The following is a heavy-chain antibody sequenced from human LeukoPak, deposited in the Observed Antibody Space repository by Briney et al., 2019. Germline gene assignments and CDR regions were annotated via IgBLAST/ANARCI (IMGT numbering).Heavy chain of an antibody. V-gene: IGHV4-34*01. Sequence: PSETLSLTCAVYGGSFSGYYWSWIRQPPGKGLEWIGEINHSGSTNYNPSLKSRVTISVDTSKNQFSLKLSSVTAADTAVYYCARQGELLWAYYFDYWGQGTLVTVSS. CDR3: ARQGELLWAYYFDY. J-gene: IGHJ4*02. D-gene: IGHD1-26*01. CDR2: INHSGST. CDR1: GGSFSGYY.